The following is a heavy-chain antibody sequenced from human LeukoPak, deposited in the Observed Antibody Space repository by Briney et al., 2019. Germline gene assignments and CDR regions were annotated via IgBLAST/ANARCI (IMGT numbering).Heavy chain of an antibody. V-gene: IGHV4-61*01. CDR3: ARAGRQLVFQFDY. CDR1: GGSISPVFGGSVSDSGGADY. D-gene: IGHD6-13*01. CDR2: IYYSGST. J-gene: IGHJ4*02. Sequence: PSETLSLTCTVSGGSISPVFGGSVSDSGGADYWAWIRQPPGKGLEWIGYIYYSGSTNYNPSLKSRVTISVDTSKNQFSLKLSSVTAADTAVYYCARAGRQLVFQFDYWGQGTLVTVSS.